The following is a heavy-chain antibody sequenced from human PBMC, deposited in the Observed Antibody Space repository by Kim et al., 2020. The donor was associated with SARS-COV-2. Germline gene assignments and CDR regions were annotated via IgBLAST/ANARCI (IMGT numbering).Heavy chain of an antibody. V-gene: IGHV3-11*06. Sequence: GGSLRLSCTASGFTFSDHYMHWIRQAPGKGLEWISYINGRNIYTNYAENLKGRFTISRDNAKSSVFLEVTNVRADDTAVYYCARGLAGGPFDYYSYTVDVWGQGTTVFVSS. CDR3: ARGLAGGPFDYYSYTVDV. CDR1: GFTFSDHY. CDR2: INGRNIYT. D-gene: IGHD2-21*02. J-gene: IGHJ6*02.